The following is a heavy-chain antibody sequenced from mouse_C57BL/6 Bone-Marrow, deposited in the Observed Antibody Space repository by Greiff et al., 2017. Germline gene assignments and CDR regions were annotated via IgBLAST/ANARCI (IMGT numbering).Heavy chain of an antibody. V-gene: IGHV1-64*01. CDR2: IHPNSGST. D-gene: IGHD1-1*01. J-gene: IGHJ1*03. CDR1: GYTFTSYW. Sequence: QVQLQQSGAELVKPGASVKLSCKASGYTFTSYWMHWVKQRPGQGLEWIGMIHPNSGSTNYNEKFKSKATLTVDKSSGTAYMQLSSLTSEDSAVYYCAGVLRYYFDVWGTGTTVTVSS. CDR3: AGVLRYYFDV.